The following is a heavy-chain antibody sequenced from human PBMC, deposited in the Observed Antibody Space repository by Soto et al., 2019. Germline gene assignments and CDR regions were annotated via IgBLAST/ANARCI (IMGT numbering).Heavy chain of an antibody. J-gene: IGHJ4*02. CDR2: ISDSGYNT. CDR3: EKEGWTYQMAY. D-gene: IGHD2-15*01. V-gene: IGHV3-23*01. Sequence: GGSLRLSCAGSGVTFRWLGVSWVRQAPGKGLEWVSRISDSGYNTYYADSVRGRFTVSRDNSKQMVLLEMNSLRAEDTALYYREKEGWTYQMAYWGQGAQLTVSS. CDR1: GVTFRWLG.